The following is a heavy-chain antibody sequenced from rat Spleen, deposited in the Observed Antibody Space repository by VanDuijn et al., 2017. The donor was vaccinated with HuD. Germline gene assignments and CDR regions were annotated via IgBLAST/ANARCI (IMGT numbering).Heavy chain of an antibody. CDR3: ARYKYTTDYYYPPDVMDA. V-gene: IGHV3-1*01. CDR2: ISYSGST. D-gene: IGHD1-6*01. J-gene: IGHJ4*01. CDR1: GYSITSNY. Sequence: EVQLQESGPGLVKPSQSLSLTCSVTGYSITSNYWGWIRKFPGNKMEWMGYISYSGSTSYNPSLKSRISITRDTSKNQFFLQLNSVTTEDTATYYCARYKYTTDYYYPPDVMDAWGQGASVTVSS.